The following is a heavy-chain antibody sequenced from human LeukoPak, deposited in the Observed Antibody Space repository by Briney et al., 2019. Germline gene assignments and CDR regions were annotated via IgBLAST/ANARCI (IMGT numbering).Heavy chain of an antibody. CDR3: ARDFGTTGWHTFDY. Sequence: SVKVSCKASGGTFSSYAISWVRQAPGQGLEWMGRIIPILGIANYAQKFQGRVTITADKSTSTAYMELSSLRSEDTAVYYCARDFGTTGWHTFDYWGQGTLVTVSS. CDR2: IIPILGIA. CDR1: GGTFSSYA. V-gene: IGHV1-69*04. J-gene: IGHJ4*02. D-gene: IGHD6-19*01.